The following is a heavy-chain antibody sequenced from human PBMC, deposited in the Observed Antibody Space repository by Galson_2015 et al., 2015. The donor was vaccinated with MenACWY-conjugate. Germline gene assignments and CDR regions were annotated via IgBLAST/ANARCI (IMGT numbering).Heavy chain of an antibody. J-gene: IGHJ4*02. D-gene: IGHD6-13*01. CDR1: GFTFSSFW. CDR2: MNSDGSST. V-gene: IGHV3-74*01. Sequence: SLRLSCEASGFTFSSFWMHWVRHAPGKGLVWVSRMNSDGSSTSYADSVKGRFTISRDNAKNTLYLQMNSLRAEDTAVYYCARGLSVAAAVSPFAYWGQGTLVTVSS. CDR3: ARGLSVAAAVSPFAY.